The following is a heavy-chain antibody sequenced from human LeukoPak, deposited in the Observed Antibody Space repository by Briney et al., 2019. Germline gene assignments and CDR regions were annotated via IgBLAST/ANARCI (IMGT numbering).Heavy chain of an antibody. D-gene: IGHD4-17*01. CDR1: GYTFTRYY. V-gene: IGHV1-2*02. CDR2: INPNSGGT. CDR3: ARDRKIVTTNSLDY. Sequence: ASVKVSCKASGYTFTRYYMHWVRQAPGQGLEWMGWINPNSGGTNYAQKFQGRVTMTRDTSISTAYMELSRLRSDDTAVYYCARDRKIVTTNSLDYWGQGTLVTVSS. J-gene: IGHJ4*02.